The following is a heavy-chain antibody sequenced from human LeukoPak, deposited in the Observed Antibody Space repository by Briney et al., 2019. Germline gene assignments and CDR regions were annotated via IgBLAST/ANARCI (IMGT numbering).Heavy chain of an antibody. Sequence: ASVKVSCKASGYTFTTYDINWVRLATGPGLEWLGWMNPNSGNTGYAQKFQGRVTMTRNTSISTAYMELSSLRCEDTAVYYCARGPNKSDGGNSGSAWFDPWGQGTLVTVSS. J-gene: IGHJ5*02. CDR2: MNPNSGNT. CDR1: GYTFTTYD. V-gene: IGHV1-8*01. D-gene: IGHD4-23*01. CDR3: ARGPNKSDGGNSGSAWFDP.